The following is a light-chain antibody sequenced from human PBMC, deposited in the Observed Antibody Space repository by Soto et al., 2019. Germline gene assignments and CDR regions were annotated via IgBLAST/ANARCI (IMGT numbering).Light chain of an antibody. CDR2: GAT. CDR1: QSVSSTY. Sequence: TVLTQSPGTLSLSPGERATLSCRASQSVSSTYVSWYQQKPGQPPRILIFGATSRATGIPDRFSGSGSGTDFTLTISRLEPEDFEVYYCQQSANSPVTFGQGTKLQIK. V-gene: IGKV3-20*01. J-gene: IGKJ2*01. CDR3: QQSANSPVT.